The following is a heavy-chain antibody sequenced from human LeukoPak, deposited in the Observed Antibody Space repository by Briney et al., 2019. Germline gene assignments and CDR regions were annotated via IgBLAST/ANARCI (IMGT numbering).Heavy chain of an antibody. CDR1: GFTFSSYS. Sequence: GGSLRLSCAASGFTFSSYSMNWVRQAPGKGLEWVSSISSSSSYIYYADSVKGRFTISRDNAKNSLYLHMNSLRAEDTAVYYCAREIAGDFWSGYPDYWGQGTLVTVSS. CDR2: ISSSSSYI. CDR3: AREIAGDFWSGYPDY. V-gene: IGHV3-21*01. J-gene: IGHJ4*02. D-gene: IGHD3-3*01.